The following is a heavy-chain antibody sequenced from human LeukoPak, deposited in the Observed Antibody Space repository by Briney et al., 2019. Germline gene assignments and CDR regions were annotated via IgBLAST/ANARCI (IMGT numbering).Heavy chain of an antibody. CDR3: ARGQDYDFWSGTKNAFDI. CDR2: IYYSGST. CDR1: GGSISSYY. Sequence: SETLSLTCTVSGGSISSYYWSWIRQPPGKGLEWIGYIYYSGSTNYNPSLKSRVTISVDTSKNQFSLKLSSVTAADTAVYYCARGQDYDFWSGTKNAFDIWGQGTMVTVSS. V-gene: IGHV4-59*01. D-gene: IGHD3-3*01. J-gene: IGHJ3*02.